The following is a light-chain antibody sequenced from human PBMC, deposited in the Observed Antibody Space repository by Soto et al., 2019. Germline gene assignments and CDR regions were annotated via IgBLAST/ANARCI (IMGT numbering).Light chain of an antibody. V-gene: IGLV2-14*01. Sequence: QSALTQPASVSGSPGQSITISCPGTSSDVGSYDYVSWYQQHPGKAPKLMIYEVSNRPSGVSNRFSGSKSGNTASLTISGLQAEDEADYYCSSYTSSSTLVFGTGTKLTVL. CDR1: SSDVGSYDY. CDR3: SSYTSSSTLV. CDR2: EVS. J-gene: IGLJ1*01.